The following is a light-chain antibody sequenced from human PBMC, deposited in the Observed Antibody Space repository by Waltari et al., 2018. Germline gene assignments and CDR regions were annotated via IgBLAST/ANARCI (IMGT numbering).Light chain of an antibody. J-gene: IGKJ4*01. CDR1: QSLQKSNGNNY. CDR2: LGS. Sequence: DIVMTQSPLSLPVTPGEPASISCTSSQSLQKSNGNNYLDWYVQKPGQPPQLLIYLGSNRASGVPDRFGGSGSGTDFTLKISRVEADDVGLYYCMQVLQTPLTFGGGTKVEI. CDR3: MQVLQTPLT. V-gene: IGKV2-28*01.